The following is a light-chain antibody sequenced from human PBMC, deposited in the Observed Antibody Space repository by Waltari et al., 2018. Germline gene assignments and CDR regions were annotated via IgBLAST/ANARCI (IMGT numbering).Light chain of an antibody. Sequence: QSALTQPRSVSGSTGQSVTISCPGTRRDVGGYNPVPWYQHNPGKAPKLRIYDVSERPSGVPDRFSGSKSGNTASLTISGLQAEDEADYCCCSYAGSYSVVFGGGTKLTVL. CDR3: CSYAGSYSVV. CDR2: DVS. V-gene: IGLV2-11*02. CDR1: RRDVGGYNP. J-gene: IGLJ2*01.